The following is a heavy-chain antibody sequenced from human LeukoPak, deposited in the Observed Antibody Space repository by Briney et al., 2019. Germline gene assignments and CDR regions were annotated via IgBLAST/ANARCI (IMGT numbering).Heavy chain of an antibody. J-gene: IGHJ4*02. CDR1: GGSFSGYY. V-gene: IGHV4-34*01. D-gene: IGHD5-12*01. CDR3: SXXXXXXXXXXXXXGYGKAYFDY. Sequence: SETLSLTCAVYGGSFSGYYWSWIRQPPGKGLEWIGEINHSGSTNYNPSLKSRGTISLDTSKNQFSLKLSSCTAPDEAVYYCSXXXXXXXXXXXXXGYGKAYFDYWGQGTLVTVSS. CDR2: INHSGST.